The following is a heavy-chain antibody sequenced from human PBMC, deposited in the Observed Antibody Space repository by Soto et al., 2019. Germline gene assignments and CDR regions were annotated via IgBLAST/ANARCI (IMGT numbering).Heavy chain of an antibody. J-gene: IGHJ4*02. CDR1: GGSISSYY. CDR3: ARSPAGGTVTALDY. D-gene: IGHD2-21*02. CDR2: IYYSGNT. V-gene: IGHV4-59*08. Sequence: SETLSLTCTDSGGSISSYYWSWIRQPPGKGLEWIGYIYYSGNTNYNPSLKSRVTISVDTSKSQFSLKLSSVTAADTAVYYCARSPAGGTVTALDYRGQGALVTVSS.